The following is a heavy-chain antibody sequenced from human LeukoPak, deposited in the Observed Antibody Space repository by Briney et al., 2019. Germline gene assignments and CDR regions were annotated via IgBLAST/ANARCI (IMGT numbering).Heavy chain of an antibody. V-gene: IGHV4-34*01. CDR1: GGSFSGYY. J-gene: IGHJ4*02. D-gene: IGHD6-13*01. Sequence: SETLSLTCAVYGGSFSGYYWSWIRQPPGKGLEWIGEINHSGSTNYNPSLKSRVTISVDTSKNQFSLKLSSVTAADTAVYYCARGLRRVYGIAAAGSPLPLGYWGQGTLVTVSS. CDR2: INHSGST. CDR3: ARGLRRVYGIAAAGSPLPLGY.